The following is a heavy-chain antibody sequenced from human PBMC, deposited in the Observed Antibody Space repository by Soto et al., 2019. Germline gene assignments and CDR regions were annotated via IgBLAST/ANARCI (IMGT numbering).Heavy chain of an antibody. CDR1: GYTFTSYG. V-gene: IGHV1-18*01. CDR2: ISAYNGNT. Sequence: EASVKVSCKASGYTFTSYGISWVRQAPGQGLEWMGWISAYNGNTNYAQKLQGRVTMTTDTSTSTAYMELRSLRSDDTAVYYCARSHRAVAPPKAAFDIWGQGTMVTVSS. D-gene: IGHD6-19*01. CDR3: ARSHRAVAPPKAAFDI. J-gene: IGHJ3*02.